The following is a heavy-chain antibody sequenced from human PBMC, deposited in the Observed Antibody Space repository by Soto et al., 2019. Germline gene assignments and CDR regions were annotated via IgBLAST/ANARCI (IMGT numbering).Heavy chain of an antibody. D-gene: IGHD2-2*02. Sequence: SETLSLTCTVSGGSITYYSWSWIRQPAGKGLEWIGRIYTSGSTNYNPSLKSRVTMSVDTSRNQFPLKLSSVTAADTAVYFCARDIPDDAFDIWGRGTMVTVSS. V-gene: IGHV4-4*07. CDR3: ARDIPDDAFDI. J-gene: IGHJ3*02. CDR2: IYTSGST. CDR1: GGSITYYS.